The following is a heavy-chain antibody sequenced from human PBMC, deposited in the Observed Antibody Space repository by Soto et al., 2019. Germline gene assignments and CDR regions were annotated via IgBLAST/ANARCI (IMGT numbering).Heavy chain of an antibody. CDR1: GFTFSSYE. CDR3: ARVGVVGARSLDF. D-gene: IGHD1-26*01. CDR2: ISSNGRTI. V-gene: IGHV3-48*03. J-gene: IGHJ4*02. Sequence: EVQLVESGGGLVQPGGSLRLSCAASGFTFSSYEMNWVRQAPGKGLEWVSYISSNGRTIDYADSVKGRFTISRDNAKKSLSLQLNSLRAEDTAVYYCARVGVVGARSLDFWGQGTLVTVSS.